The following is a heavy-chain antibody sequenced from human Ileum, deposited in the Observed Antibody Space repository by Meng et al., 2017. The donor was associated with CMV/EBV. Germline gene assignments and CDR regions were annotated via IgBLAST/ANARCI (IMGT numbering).Heavy chain of an antibody. CDR2: IFATGTT. Sequence: VQLQGSGQGLVKPSETLSLTCTVSGASLNDYYWSWIRQPAGKGLEWIGRIFATGTTNYNPSLKSRVTMSVDTSKNQFSLKLTSVTAADTAVYFCARDRFDPWGQGALVTVSS. CDR3: ARDRFDP. CDR1: GASLNDYY. J-gene: IGHJ5*02. V-gene: IGHV4-4*07.